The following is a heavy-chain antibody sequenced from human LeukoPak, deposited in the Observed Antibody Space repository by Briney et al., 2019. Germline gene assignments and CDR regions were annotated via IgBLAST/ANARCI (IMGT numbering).Heavy chain of an antibody. D-gene: IGHD3-22*01. Sequence: PSETLSLTCTVSGGAISSSGYYWGWIRQPPGEGLEWIGSVYYRGSTYYNPSLESRVSIFVDTSKNQFSLNLTSVTAADTAVYYCALDSSGYYFDYWGQGTLATVSS. CDR2: VYYRGST. V-gene: IGHV4-39*01. J-gene: IGHJ4*02. CDR1: GGAISSSGYY. CDR3: ALDSSGYYFDY.